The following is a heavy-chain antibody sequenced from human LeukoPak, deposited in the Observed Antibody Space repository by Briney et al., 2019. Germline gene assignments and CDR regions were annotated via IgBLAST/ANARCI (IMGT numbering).Heavy chain of an antibody. CDR2: ISFDGSHK. Sequence: GGSLRLSCAASRFTFSACGMHWVRQAPGKGLEWVAAISFDGSHKYYADSVKGRFTISRDNSMNTLYLQMNSLRAEDTAVYYCAKGTAVDRQYFENWGQGTLVTVSS. V-gene: IGHV3-30*18. D-gene: IGHD1-1*01. CDR3: AKGTAVDRQYFEN. J-gene: IGHJ4*02. CDR1: RFTFSACG.